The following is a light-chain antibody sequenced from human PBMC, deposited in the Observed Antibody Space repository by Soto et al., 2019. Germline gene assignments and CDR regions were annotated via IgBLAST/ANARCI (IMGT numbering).Light chain of an antibody. J-gene: IGLJ2*01. CDR3: AAWDDSLSGVV. CDR1: SSNIGSNY. V-gene: IGLV1-47*02. Sequence: QPVLTQSPSASGTPGQRVTISCSGSSSNIGSNYVYWYQQLPGTAPKLLIYSNNLRPSGVPDRFSGSKSGTSASLAISGLQSEDEADYYCAAWDDSLSGVVFGGGTKLTVL. CDR2: SNN.